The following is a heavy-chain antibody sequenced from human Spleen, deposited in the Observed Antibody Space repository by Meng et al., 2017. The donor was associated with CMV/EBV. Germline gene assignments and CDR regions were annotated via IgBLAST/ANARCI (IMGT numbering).Heavy chain of an antibody. CDR2: INHSGST. V-gene: IGHV4-34*01. CDR1: GGSFSGYY. Sequence: GSLRLSCAVYGGSFSGYYWSWIRQPPGKGLEWIGEINHSGSTNYNPSLKSRVTISVDTSKNQFSLKLSSVTAADTAVYYCARDIGAGFWSGYTFDQWGQGTLVTVSS. CDR3: ARDIGAGFWSGYTFDQ. D-gene: IGHD3-3*01. J-gene: IGHJ4*02.